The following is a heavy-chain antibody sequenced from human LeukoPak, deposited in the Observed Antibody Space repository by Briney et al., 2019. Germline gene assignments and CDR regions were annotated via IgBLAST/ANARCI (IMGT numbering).Heavy chain of an antibody. V-gene: IGHV1-69*13. CDR3: AREDWNPPYYYYGMGV. Sequence: SVKVSCKASGGTFSSYAISWVRQAPGQGLEWMGGIIPIFGTANYAQKFQGRVTISADESTTTAYMELSSLRSEDTAVYYCAREDWNPPYYYYGMGVWGQGTMVTVSS. CDR1: GGTFSSYA. J-gene: IGHJ6*02. D-gene: IGHD1-1*01. CDR2: IIPIFGTA.